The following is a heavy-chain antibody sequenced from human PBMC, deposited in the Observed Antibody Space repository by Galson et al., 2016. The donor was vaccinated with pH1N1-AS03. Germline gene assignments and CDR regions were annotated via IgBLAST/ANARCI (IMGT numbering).Heavy chain of an antibody. V-gene: IGHV4-61*09. D-gene: IGHD3-22*01. Sequence: TLSLTCTVSGASISSGSYYWTWIRQPAGKGLEWIGYIYTSGSTDYSPSLYSRVTISGDTSKNQFPLRLTSVTAADTAVYYCARGNDYYDSPGYRQPLDYWGPGTLVTVSS. CDR3: ARGNDYYDSPGYRQPLDY. J-gene: IGHJ4*02. CDR1: GASISSGSYY. CDR2: IYTSGST.